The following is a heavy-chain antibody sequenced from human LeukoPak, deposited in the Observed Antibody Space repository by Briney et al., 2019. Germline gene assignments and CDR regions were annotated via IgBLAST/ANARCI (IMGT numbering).Heavy chain of an antibody. CDR2: ISGSGDSS. V-gene: IGHV3-23*01. J-gene: IGHJ4*02. Sequence: PGGSLRLSCAASGFTFSYYAMSWVRQAPGKGLEWVSAISGSGDSSYYADSVKGRFTISRDNSKITLYLQMNSLRAEDTAVYYGARGDGLWFRELFTYWGQGTPVTVSS. CDR1: GFTFSYYA. D-gene: IGHD3-10*01. CDR3: ARGDGLWFRELFTY.